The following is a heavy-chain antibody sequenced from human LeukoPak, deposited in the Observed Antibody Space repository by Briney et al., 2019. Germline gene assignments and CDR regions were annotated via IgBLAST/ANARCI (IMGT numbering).Heavy chain of an antibody. D-gene: IGHD3-16*01. CDR1: GFTFSSYW. CDR3: ARDLVITFGGDWFDP. Sequence: GGSLRLSCAASGFTFSSYWMSWFRQAPGKGLEWVANIKQDGSEKYYVDSVKGRFTISRDNAKNSLYLQMNSLRAEDTAVYYCARDLVITFGGDWFDPWGQGTLVTVSS. CDR2: IKQDGSEK. J-gene: IGHJ5*02. V-gene: IGHV3-7*01.